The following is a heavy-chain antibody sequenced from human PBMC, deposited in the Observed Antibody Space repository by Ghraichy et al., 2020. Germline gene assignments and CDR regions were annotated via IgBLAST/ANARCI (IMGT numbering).Heavy chain of an antibody. CDR1: GDSISSYY. J-gene: IGHJ6*02. CDR3: ARHAKYGVATSYFYYPMDV. CDR2: IFYRGST. D-gene: IGHD2-15*01. Sequence: SETLSLTCTVSGDSISSYYWSWIRLPPGKGLEWIGYIFYRGSTNYNPSLKRRLTLSLDTSRNQFSLKLSSVTAADTAVYYCARHAKYGVATSYFYYPMDVWGQGTTVTVSS. V-gene: IGHV4-59*01.